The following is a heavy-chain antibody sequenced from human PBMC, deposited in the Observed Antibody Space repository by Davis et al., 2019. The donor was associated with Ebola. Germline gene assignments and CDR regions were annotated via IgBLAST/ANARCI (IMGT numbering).Heavy chain of an antibody. D-gene: IGHD1-26*01. CDR2: INSDGSST. Sequence: GESLKISCAASGFTFNTFWMHWVRQVPGKGLVWVSRINSDGSSTSYADSVKGRFTISRDNVKNSLYLQMNSLRAEDTAVYYCAVLPYSGIYGWGQGTPVTVSS. CDR3: AVLPYSGIYG. V-gene: IGHV3-74*01. CDR1: GFTFNTFW. J-gene: IGHJ4*02.